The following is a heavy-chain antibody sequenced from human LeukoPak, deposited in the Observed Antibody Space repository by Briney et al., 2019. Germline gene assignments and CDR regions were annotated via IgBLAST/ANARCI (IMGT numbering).Heavy chain of an antibody. CDR2: ISYSGTS. D-gene: IGHD6-19*01. CDR3: ARAVMVAVAGGRSDY. J-gene: IGHJ4*02. Sequence: SETLSLTCTVSSGSISNGGYYWVWIRQPPGKGLEWIGSISYSGTSYYNPSLTSRVTISVDTSKNQFSLKLSSVTAADTAVYYCARAVMVAVAGGRSDYWGQGTLVTVSS. CDR1: SGSISNGGYY. V-gene: IGHV4-39*07.